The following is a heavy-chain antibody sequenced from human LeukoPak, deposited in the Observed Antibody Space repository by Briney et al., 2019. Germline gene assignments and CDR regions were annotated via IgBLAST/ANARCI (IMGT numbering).Heavy chain of an antibody. CDR1: GFTFSDYV. CDR2: ISNADAYT. V-gene: IGHV3-23*01. Sequence: WGSLRLSCTASGFTFSDYVMNWVRQAPGKGLEWVSVISNADAYTSYTGSVKGRFTISRDNSKDTLYLQMNDLRAEDTAVYYCVKDGPITGIYLCAWGQGTLVTVSS. CDR3: VKDGPITGIYLCA. D-gene: IGHD1-1*01. J-gene: IGHJ5*02.